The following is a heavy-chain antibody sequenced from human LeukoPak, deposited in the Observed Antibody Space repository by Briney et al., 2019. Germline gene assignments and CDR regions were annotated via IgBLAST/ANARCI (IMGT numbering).Heavy chain of an antibody. CDR1: GFTFSSYA. D-gene: IGHD3-10*01. J-gene: IGHJ5*02. V-gene: IGHV3-30-3*01. CDR2: ISYDGSNK. Sequence: GGSLRLSCAASGFTFSSYAMHWVRQAPGKGLEWVAVISYDGSNKYYADSVKGRFTISRDNSKNTLYLQMNSLRAEDTAVYYGARVRGVRGPGGWFDPWGQGTLVTVSS. CDR3: ARVRGVRGPGGWFDP.